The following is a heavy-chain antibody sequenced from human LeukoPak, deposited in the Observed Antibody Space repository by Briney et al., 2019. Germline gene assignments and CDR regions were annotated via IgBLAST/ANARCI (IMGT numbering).Heavy chain of an antibody. V-gene: IGHV1-24*01. CDR1: GYTLTELS. J-gene: IGHJ6*02. CDR3: ATVPSTAPYYYYGMDV. CDR2: FDPEDGET. Sequence: GASVKVSCKVSGYTLTELSMQWVRQAPGKGLEWMGGFDPEDGETIYAQKFQGRVTMTEDTSTDTAYMELSSLRSEDAAVYYCATVPSTAPYYYYGMDVWGQGTTVTVSS.